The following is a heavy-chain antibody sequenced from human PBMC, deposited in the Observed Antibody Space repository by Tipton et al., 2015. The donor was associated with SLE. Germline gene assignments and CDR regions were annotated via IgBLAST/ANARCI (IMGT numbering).Heavy chain of an antibody. CDR1: VGSISGYY. D-gene: IGHD3-10*01. V-gene: IGHV4-34*01. J-gene: IGHJ4*01. Sequence: TLSLTCTVSVGSISGYYWSWIRQPPGKGLEWIGQTNPSGNTNYNPSLKSRVTISVDTSNNQLSLKLTSVTAADTAVYYGARGAKERITLVRVRPYYFDYWGQGSLVTVTS. CDR3: ARGAKERITLVRVRPYYFDY. CDR2: TNPSGNT.